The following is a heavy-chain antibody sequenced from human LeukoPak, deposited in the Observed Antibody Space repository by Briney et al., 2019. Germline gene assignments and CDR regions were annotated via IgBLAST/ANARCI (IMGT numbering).Heavy chain of an antibody. J-gene: IGHJ4*02. CDR3: ARTVDITYSSGWYPDY. D-gene: IGHD6-19*01. CDR2: VRVNGRST. Sequence: GGSLRLSCTASGFTFSTYDMSWVRQAPGKGLEWVSTVRVNGRSTYYADSVKGRFTISRDNSKNTLYLQMNSLRAEDTAVYYCARTVDITYSSGWYPDYRGQGTLVTVSS. CDR1: GFTFSTYD. V-gene: IGHV3-23*01.